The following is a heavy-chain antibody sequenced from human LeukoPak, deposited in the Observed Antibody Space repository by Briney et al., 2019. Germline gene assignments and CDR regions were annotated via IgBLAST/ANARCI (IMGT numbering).Heavy chain of an antibody. V-gene: IGHV1-69*05. D-gene: IGHD6-6*01. CDR1: GGTFSSYA. Sequence: SVKVSCKASGGTFSSYAISRVRQAPGQGLEWMGGIIPIFGTANYAQKFQGRVTITTDESTSTAYMELSSLRSEDTAVYYCTRVPTPAWDSSKTVDYYYMDVWGKGTTVTVSS. CDR3: TRVPTPAWDSSKTVDYYYMDV. J-gene: IGHJ6*03. CDR2: IIPIFGTA.